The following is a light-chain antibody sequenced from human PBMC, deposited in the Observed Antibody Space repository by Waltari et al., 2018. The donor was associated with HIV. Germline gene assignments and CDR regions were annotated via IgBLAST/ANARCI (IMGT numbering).Light chain of an antibody. V-gene: IGKV3-15*01. CDR1: QSLTAN. CDR2: GAS. Sequence: LTQSPATLSESPGERVTLSCRASQSLTANLAWYQQRPGQAPRLLIYGASSRATDIPARFTGRGSGTDYTLTISSVQSEDSAVSYCQQNIHWPPYTFGQGTKL. J-gene: IGKJ2*01. CDR3: QQNIHWPPYT.